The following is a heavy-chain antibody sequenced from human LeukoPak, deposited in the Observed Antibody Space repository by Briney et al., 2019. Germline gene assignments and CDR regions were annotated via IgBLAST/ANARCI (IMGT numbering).Heavy chain of an antibody. Sequence: GASVKVSCKASGYTFTAYYMHWVRQAPGQGLEWMGRINPNSGGTNYAQKFQGRVIMTRDTSISTAYMELSRLRSDYTAVYYCARDYSDLAIDYWGQGTLVTVSS. CDR3: ARDYSDLAIDY. V-gene: IGHV1-2*06. CDR2: INPNSGGT. D-gene: IGHD1-26*01. CDR1: GYTFTAYY. J-gene: IGHJ4*02.